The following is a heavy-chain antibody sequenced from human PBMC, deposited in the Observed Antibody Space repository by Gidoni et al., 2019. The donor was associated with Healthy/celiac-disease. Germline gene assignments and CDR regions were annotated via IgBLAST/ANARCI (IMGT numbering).Heavy chain of an antibody. CDR2: ISWNSGSI. D-gene: IGHD2-2*01. V-gene: IGHV3-9*01. CDR3: AKDTGLKSRYCSSTSCPEDTYYFDY. Sequence: EVQLVESGGGLVQPGRSLRLSCAASGFTFDDYAMHWVRQAPGKGLEWVSGISWNSGSIGYADSVKGRFTISRDNAKNSLYLQMNSLRAEDTALYYCAKDTGLKSRYCSSTSCPEDTYYFDYWGQGTLVTVSS. J-gene: IGHJ4*02. CDR1: GFTFDDYA.